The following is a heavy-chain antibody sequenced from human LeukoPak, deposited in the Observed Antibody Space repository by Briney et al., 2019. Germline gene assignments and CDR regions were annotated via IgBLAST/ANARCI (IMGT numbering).Heavy chain of an antibody. J-gene: IGHJ6*03. CDR1: GFTFSSFS. D-gene: IGHD2-15*01. V-gene: IGHV3-7*01. Sequence: GESLRLSCTASGFTFSSFSMTWVRQAPGKGLEWVANIKHDGSERYYVDSVRGRVTISRDNAKNSVYLQMNSLRVEDTAVYYCAKSVKVDYYYYMDVWGKGTTVTVSS. CDR3: AKSVKVDYYYYMDV. CDR2: IKHDGSER.